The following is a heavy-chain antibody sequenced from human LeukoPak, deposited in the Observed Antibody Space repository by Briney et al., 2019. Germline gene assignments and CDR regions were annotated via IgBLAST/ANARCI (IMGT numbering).Heavy chain of an antibody. CDR3: ARQPTYQYCSSTSCQRAPFDY. Sequence: PSETLSLTCAVSGYSISSGYYWGWIRQPPGKGLEWIGSIYHSGSTYYNPSLKSRVTISVDTSKNQFSLKLSSVTAADTAVDYCARQPTYQYCSSTSCQRAPFDYWGQGTLVTVSS. CDR1: GYSISSGYY. D-gene: IGHD2-2*01. V-gene: IGHV4-38-2*01. J-gene: IGHJ4*02. CDR2: IYHSGST.